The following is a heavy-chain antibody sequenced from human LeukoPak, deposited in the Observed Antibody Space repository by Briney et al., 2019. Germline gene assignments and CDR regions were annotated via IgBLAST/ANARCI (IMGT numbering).Heavy chain of an antibody. D-gene: IGHD3-16*01. CDR3: VRDTFSPDAFDI. J-gene: IGHJ3*02. CDR2: ISTSSSYI. Sequence: PGGSLRLSCAASGFTFSSYSINWVRQAPGKGLEWVSSISTSSSYIYSADSVKGRFTISRDNAKNSLYLQMNSLRAEDTAVYYCVRDTFSPDAFDIWGQGTMVTVSS. CDR1: GFTFSSYS. V-gene: IGHV3-21*01.